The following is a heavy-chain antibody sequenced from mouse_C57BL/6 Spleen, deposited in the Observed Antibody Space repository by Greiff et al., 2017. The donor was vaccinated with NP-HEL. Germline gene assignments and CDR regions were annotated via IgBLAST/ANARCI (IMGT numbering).Heavy chain of an antibody. V-gene: IGHV1-81*01. Sequence: QVQLQQSGAELARPGASVKLSCKASGYTFTSYGISWVKQRTGQGLEWIGEIYPRSGNTYYNEKFKGKAALTADKSSSTAYMELRSLTSEDSAVYFCAREGTTVEAWFAYWGQGTLVTVSA. CDR2: IYPRSGNT. J-gene: IGHJ3*01. CDR1: GYTFTSYG. D-gene: IGHD1-1*01. CDR3: AREGTTVEAWFAY.